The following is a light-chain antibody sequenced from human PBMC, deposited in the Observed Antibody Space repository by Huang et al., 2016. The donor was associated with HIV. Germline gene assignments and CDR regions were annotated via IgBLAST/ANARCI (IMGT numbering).Light chain of an antibody. J-gene: IGKJ1*01. V-gene: IGKV4-1*01. Sequence: DIVMTQSPDSLAVSLGERATITCVSSQSVLSPSNNRNHLAWYQQKPRQPPKLLIYLASSRESGVPDRCRGSGSATDFTLTIDSLQAEDVALYFCQQYYSIPGFGQGTYVEV. CDR3: QQYYSIPG. CDR1: QSVLSPSNNRNH. CDR2: LAS.